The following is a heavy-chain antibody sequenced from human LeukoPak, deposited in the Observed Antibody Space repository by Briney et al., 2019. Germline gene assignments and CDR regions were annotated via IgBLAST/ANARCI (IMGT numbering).Heavy chain of an antibody. Sequence: GGSLRLSCAASTFTFSGYSMNWVRPAPGKGLEWVSYISETSSHTYYADSVKGRFTISRDNAKNSLYLQMNSLRAEDTAIYYCARDRAVKARIGGMDVWGQGTTVIVSS. CDR2: ISETSSHT. CDR1: TFTFSGYS. D-gene: IGHD5-12*01. J-gene: IGHJ6*02. CDR3: ARDRAVKARIGGMDV. V-gene: IGHV3-21*06.